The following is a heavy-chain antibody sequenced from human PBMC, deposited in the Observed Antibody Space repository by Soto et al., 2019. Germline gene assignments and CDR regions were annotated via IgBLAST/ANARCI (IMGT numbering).Heavy chain of an antibody. D-gene: IGHD6-6*01. V-gene: IGHV3-7*01. CDR1: GVSFSRYW. J-gene: IGHJ6*02. CDR2: IKQDGSEK. Sequence: GSRRLSGVASGVSFSRYWMSLVRQAPGKGLEWVANIKQDGSEKYYVDSVKGRFTISRDNAKNSLYLQMNSMRAEDTAVYYCARATAARRRFYYGMDVWGQATTV. CDR3: ARATAARRRFYYGMDV.